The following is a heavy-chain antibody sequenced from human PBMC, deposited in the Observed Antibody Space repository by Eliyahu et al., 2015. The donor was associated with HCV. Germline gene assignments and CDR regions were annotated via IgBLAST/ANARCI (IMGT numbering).Heavy chain of an antibody. CDR3: ARDPMVRGADDAFDI. D-gene: IGHD3-10*01. J-gene: IGHJ3*02. Sequence: QVQLVESGGGVVQPGRSLRLSYAASGFTFSSYGMHWVRQAPGKGLEWVAVIWYDGSNKYYADSVKGRFTISRDNSKNTLYLQMNSLRAEDTAVYYCARDPMVRGADDAFDIWGQGTMVTVSS. CDR1: GFTFSSYG. V-gene: IGHV3-33*01. CDR2: IWYDGSNK.